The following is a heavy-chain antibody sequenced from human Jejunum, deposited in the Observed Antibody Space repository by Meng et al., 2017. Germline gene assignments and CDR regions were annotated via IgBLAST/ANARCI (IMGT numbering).Heavy chain of an antibody. CDR1: GVTISNTNFH. J-gene: IGHJ3*01. CDR2: VYNIGTT. Sequence: SETLSPTCTVSGVTISNTNFHWGWIRQSPGMGLEWIGNVYNIGTTYYTPSLKSRVTISVDTSKNQFSLRMNSVTATDTAVYYCAGAQRSRYNNGFDAFDVWGQGTMVTVSS. D-gene: IGHD5-18*01. CDR3: AGAQRSRYNNGFDAFDV. V-gene: IGHV4-39*07.